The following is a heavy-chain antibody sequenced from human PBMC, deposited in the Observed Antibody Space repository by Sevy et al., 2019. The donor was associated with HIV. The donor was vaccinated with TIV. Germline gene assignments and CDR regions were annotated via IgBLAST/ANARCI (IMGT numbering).Heavy chain of an antibody. D-gene: IGHD2-21*02. CDR2: IGPSSGLT. CDR3: ARLRSCGGACYIFDY. V-gene: IGHV1-46*01. J-gene: IGHJ4*02. Sequence: ASVKVSCKASGYTFINYDMQWVRQAPGQGLEWMALIGPSSGLTTYAQKFQDRVTLTRDTSTNTVYMELSGLTSEDTAVYYCARLRSCGGACYIFDYWGQGALVTVSS. CDR1: GYTFINYD.